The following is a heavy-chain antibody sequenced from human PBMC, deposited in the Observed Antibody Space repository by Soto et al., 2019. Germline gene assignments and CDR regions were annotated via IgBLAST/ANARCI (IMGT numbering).Heavy chain of an antibody. J-gene: IGHJ4*02. Sequence: GGSLRLSCAASGFTFSSYVMSWVRQAPGKGLEWVSTISAGGSSTYYADSVKGRFTISRDNSKNTLYLQMNSLRPEDTAVYYCAKEGALGLYYSDYWGQGTLVTVSS. V-gene: IGHV3-23*01. CDR3: AKEGALGLYYSDY. CDR1: GFTFSSYV. D-gene: IGHD3-10*01. CDR2: ISAGGSST.